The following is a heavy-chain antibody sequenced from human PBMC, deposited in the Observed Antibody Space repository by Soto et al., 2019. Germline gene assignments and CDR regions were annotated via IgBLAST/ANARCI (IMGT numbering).Heavy chain of an antibody. CDR1: GYTFTSYG. CDR3: ARVPTKGSGSYSPIDY. Sequence: ASVKVSCKASGYTFTSYGISWVRQAPGQGLEWMGWISAYNGNTNYAQKLQGRVTMTTDTSTSTAYMELRSLRSDDTAVYYCARVPTKGSGSYSPIDYWGQGTLVTVSS. D-gene: IGHD3-10*01. J-gene: IGHJ4*02. V-gene: IGHV1-18*01. CDR2: ISAYNGNT.